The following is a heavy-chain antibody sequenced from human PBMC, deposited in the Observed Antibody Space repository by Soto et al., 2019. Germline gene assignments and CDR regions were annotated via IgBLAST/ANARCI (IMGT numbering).Heavy chain of an antibody. J-gene: IGHJ4*02. CDR2: ISRDGRST. CDR1: GFTFSMHS. D-gene: IGHD3-22*01. CDR3: VKEANPFINTLVVLIFDY. Sequence: PGGSLRLSCSASGFTFSMHSMHWFRQTPGKALEYVSAISRDGRSTFYADSVKGRFTISRDNSKNTLYLRMNSLRSGDTAVYDCVKEANPFINTLVVLIFDYWGQGT. V-gene: IGHV3-64D*08.